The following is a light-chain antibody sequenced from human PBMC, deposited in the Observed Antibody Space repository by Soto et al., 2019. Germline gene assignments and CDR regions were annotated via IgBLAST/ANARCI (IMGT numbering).Light chain of an antibody. CDR2: HAS. CDR1: QSVSSSD. V-gene: IGKV3-20*01. CDR3: QQYGSSQT. Sequence: EIMLTQSPGTLSLSPGERATLSCRASQSVSSSDLAWYQQKPGQAPRLLIYHASRRATGIPDRFSGSGSGTDFTVTISRLEPEDFAVYYCQQYGSSQTFGQGTRLEIK. J-gene: IGKJ5*01.